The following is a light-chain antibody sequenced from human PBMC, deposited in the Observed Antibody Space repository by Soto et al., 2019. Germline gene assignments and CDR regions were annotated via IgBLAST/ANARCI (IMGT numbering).Light chain of an antibody. CDR1: SSNIGSNA. Sequence: QSVLTQPPSASGTPGQRVTISCSGSSSNIGSNAVNWYQQLPGMAPKLLIYGNNQRPSGVPERFSGSKSGTSATLGITGFQTGDEADYYCGSWDSSLSAYVFGTGTKLTVL. CDR2: GNN. V-gene: IGLV1-44*01. CDR3: GSWDSSLSAYV. J-gene: IGLJ1*01.